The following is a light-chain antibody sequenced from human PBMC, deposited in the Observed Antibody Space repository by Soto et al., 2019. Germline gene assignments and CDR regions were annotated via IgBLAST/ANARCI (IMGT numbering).Light chain of an antibody. CDR1: SSDVGGYNY. V-gene: IGLV2-14*03. CDR2: DVS. J-gene: IGLJ1*01. CDR3: SSYTTSNTRQIV. Sequence: QSALTQPASRSGSPGQSITISCTGTSSDVGGYNYVSWYQHHPGKAPKLMIYDVSNRPSGVSNRFSGSKSGNTASLTISGLQPEDEADYYCSSYTTSNTRQIVFGTGTKV.